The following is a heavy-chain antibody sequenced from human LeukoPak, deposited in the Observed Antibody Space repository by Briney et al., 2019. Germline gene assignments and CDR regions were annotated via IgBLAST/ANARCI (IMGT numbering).Heavy chain of an antibody. D-gene: IGHD3-10*01. Sequence: GSLRLSCTASGFTFSSYAMNWVRQPPGKGLEWIGEINHSGSTNYNPSLKSRVTISVDTSKNQFSLKLSSVTAADTAVYYCARDPFRGESFDYWGQGTLVTVSS. V-gene: IGHV4-34*01. CDR2: INHSGST. CDR3: ARDPFRGESFDY. CDR1: GFTFSSYA. J-gene: IGHJ4*02.